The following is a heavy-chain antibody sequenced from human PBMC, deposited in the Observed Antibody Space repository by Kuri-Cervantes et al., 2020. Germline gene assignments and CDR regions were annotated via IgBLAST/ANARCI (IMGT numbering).Heavy chain of an antibody. Sequence: GESLKISCAASGFTFRRYVMNWVRQAPGKGLEWVSYISSSGSTIYYADSVKGRFTISRDNAKNSLYLQMNSLRAEDTAVYYCARETVLRAARAFDIWGQGTMVTVSS. CDR2: ISSSGSTI. V-gene: IGHV3-48*03. D-gene: IGHD4-11*01. CDR1: GFTFRRYV. J-gene: IGHJ3*02. CDR3: ARETVLRAARAFDI.